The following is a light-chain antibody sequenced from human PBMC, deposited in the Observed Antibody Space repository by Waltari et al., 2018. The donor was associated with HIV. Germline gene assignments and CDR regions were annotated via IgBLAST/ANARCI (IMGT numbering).Light chain of an antibody. CDR1: SSNIGAGYD. V-gene: IGLV1-40*01. CDR3: QSFDSSLTTSGVI. CDR2: ANI. J-gene: IGLJ2*01. Sequence: QSVLTQPPSVSGAPGQRVTISCTGSSSNIGAGYDVHWYPQLPGNAPKLLIYANINRPSGVPDRFSGSKSGSSASLAITGLQAEDEAHYYCQSFDSSLTTSGVIFGGGTKLTVL.